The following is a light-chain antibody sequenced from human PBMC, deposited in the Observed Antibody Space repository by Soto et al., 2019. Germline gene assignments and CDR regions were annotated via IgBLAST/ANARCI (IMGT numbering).Light chain of an antibody. V-gene: IGKV3-15*01. CDR3: QQYNNWPLT. CDR1: QSVSSN. J-gene: IGKJ3*01. Sequence: EIVMTQSPATLSVSPGERATLSCRARQSVSSNLAWYHQKPGQAPRLLIYGASARATGIPARFSGSGSGTEFTLTISSLQSEDFAVYYCQQYNNWPLTFGPGTKVDIK. CDR2: GAS.